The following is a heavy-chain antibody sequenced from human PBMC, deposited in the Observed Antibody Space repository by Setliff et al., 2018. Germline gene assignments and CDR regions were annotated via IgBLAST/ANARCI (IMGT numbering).Heavy chain of an antibody. D-gene: IGHD3-10*01. CDR2: IYYSGST. CDR3: ARALLWFGEGMDV. J-gene: IGHJ6*03. CDR1: GYSISSGNY. Sequence: SETLSLTCAVSGYSISSGNYWGWIRQPPGKGLEWIGYIYYSGSTNYNPSLEGRVTISVDTSKNQLSLKLNSVTAADTAVYYCARALLWFGEGMDVWGKGTTVTVSS. V-gene: IGHV4-38-2*01.